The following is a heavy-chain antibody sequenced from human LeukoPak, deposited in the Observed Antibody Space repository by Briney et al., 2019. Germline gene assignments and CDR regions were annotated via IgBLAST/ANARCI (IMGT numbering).Heavy chain of an antibody. Sequence: GSLRLSCAASGFPFSSYAMHWGRQAPGKGLEGGAVISYDGSNKYYADSVKGRFTISRDNSKNTLYLQMNSLRAEDTAVYYCARDGFDYWGQGTLVTVSS. CDR2: ISYDGSNK. CDR1: GFPFSSYA. J-gene: IGHJ4*02. CDR3: ARDGFDY. V-gene: IGHV3-30*04.